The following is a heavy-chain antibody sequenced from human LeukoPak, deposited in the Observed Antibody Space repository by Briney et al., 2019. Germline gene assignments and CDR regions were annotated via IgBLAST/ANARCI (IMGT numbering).Heavy chain of an antibody. D-gene: IGHD4-17*01. CDR1: GFTFDNYW. J-gene: IGHJ4*02. CDR2: IKQDGSEK. Sequence: GGSLRLSCAASGFTFDNYWMSWVRQAPGKGREWGANIKQDGSEKSYVDSVKGRFSISRDNAKNSLYLQMNSLRAEDTAVYYCARVKSDYGDYGVLDYWGQGTLVTVSS. CDR3: ARVKSDYGDYGVLDY. V-gene: IGHV3-7*03.